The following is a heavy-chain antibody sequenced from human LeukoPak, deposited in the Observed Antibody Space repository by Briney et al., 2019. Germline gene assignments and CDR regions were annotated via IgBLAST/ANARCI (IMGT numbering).Heavy chain of an antibody. CDR1: GFTFSRYT. J-gene: IGHJ4*02. V-gene: IGHV3-74*01. Sequence: GGSLRLSCAASGFTFSRYTMNWVRQAPGKGLVWVSRINSDGSSTSYADSVKGRFTISRDNAKNTLYLQMNSLRAEDTAVYYCARVMRGSSWSRNFDYWGQGTLVTVSS. CDR3: ARVMRGSSWSRNFDY. D-gene: IGHD6-13*01. CDR2: INSDGSST.